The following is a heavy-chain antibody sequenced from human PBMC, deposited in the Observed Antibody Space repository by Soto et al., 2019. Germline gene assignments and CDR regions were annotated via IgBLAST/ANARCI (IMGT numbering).Heavy chain of an antibody. CDR3: ARRGDYVWGSYRDY. Sequence: QLQLQESGPGLVKPSETLSLTCTVSGGSISSSSYYWGWIRQPPGKGLEWIGSIYYSGSTYYNPSPKTRGTICVDTSKNEFSRKLSSVTATDTAVYYCARRGDYVWGSYRDYWGQGTLVTVSS. D-gene: IGHD3-16*01. CDR1: GGSISSSSYY. J-gene: IGHJ4*02. V-gene: IGHV4-39*01. CDR2: IYYSGST.